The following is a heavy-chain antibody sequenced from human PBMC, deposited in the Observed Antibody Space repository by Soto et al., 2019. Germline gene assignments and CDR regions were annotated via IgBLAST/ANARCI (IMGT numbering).Heavy chain of an antibody. Sequence: QVQLVQSGVEVKKPGASVKVSCKASGYIFNSYGISWVRQAPGQGLEWMGWISPYNSHTNYAQQFQGRVTMTTDRSPSTVYMELRRLRSDATAVHYCARDFGEIFGVVTEYWGQGTLVTVSS. V-gene: IGHV1-18*01. CDR1: GYIFNSYG. CDR2: ISPYNSHT. CDR3: ARDFGEIFGVVTEY. J-gene: IGHJ4*02. D-gene: IGHD3-3*01.